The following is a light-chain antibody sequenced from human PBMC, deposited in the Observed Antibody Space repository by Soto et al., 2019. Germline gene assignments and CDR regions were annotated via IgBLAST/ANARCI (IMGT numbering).Light chain of an antibody. V-gene: IGLV2-8*01. Sequence: SALTQPPSASWSPGQSVTISCTGTSSDVGGYDYVSWYQQYPGKTPKLMIFEVTKRPSGVPDRFSGSKSGNTASLTVSGLQAEDEADYYRLSYAGTAYVFGTGTKVTVL. CDR1: SSDVGGYDY. CDR2: EVT. J-gene: IGLJ1*01. CDR3: LSYAGTAYV.